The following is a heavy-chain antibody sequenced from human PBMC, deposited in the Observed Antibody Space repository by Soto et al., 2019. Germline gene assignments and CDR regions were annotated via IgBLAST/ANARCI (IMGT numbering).Heavy chain of an antibody. CDR2: IKPGGDST. J-gene: IGHJ4*02. CDR1: GYIFTSYY. D-gene: IGHD4-17*01. CDR3: ARKVTTLDY. V-gene: IGHV1-46*03. Sequence: GASVKVSCKASGYIFTSYYIHWVRQAPGQGLHWMGIIKPGGDSTSYAQKFQGRVTMTADTSTSTVYMELSSLRSEDTAVYYCARKVTTLDYWGQGTLVTVSS.